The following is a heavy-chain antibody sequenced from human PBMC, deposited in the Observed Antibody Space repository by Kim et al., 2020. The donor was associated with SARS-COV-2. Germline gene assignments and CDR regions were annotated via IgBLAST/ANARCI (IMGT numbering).Heavy chain of an antibody. D-gene: IGHD1-26*01. CDR1: GGSISSSSYY. CDR3: ARDFHSGSYRPFDY. V-gene: IGHV4-39*07. CDR2: IYYSGST. J-gene: IGHJ4*02. Sequence: SETLSLTCTVSGGSISSSSYYLGWIRQPPGKGLEWIGSIYYSGSTYYNPSLKSRVTISVDTSKNQFSLKLSSVTAADTAVYYCARDFHSGSYRPFDYWGQGTLVTVSS.